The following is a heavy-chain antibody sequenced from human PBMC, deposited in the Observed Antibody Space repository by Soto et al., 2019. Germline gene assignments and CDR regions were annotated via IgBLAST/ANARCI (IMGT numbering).Heavy chain of an antibody. Sequence: ASVKVSCKASRYTFTNFYIHWLRQAPGQGLEWMGIINPSGGSTTYPQKFQGRVTMTRDTSTSTVHMELITPRSEDTAVYYCARSQVGRTLDVWGPGTTVTVSS. CDR1: RYTFTNFY. J-gene: IGHJ6*02. V-gene: IGHV1-46*01. CDR2: INPSGGST. CDR3: ARSQVGRTLDV. D-gene: IGHD1-26*01.